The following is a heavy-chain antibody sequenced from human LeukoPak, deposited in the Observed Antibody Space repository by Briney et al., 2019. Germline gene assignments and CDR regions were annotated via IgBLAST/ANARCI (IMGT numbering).Heavy chain of an antibody. J-gene: IGHJ2*01. D-gene: IGHD1-26*01. CDR1: GGSVSSYY. V-gene: IGHV4-59*08. Sequence: SETLSLTCTVSGGSVSSYYWSWIRQPPGKGLEWIGYIYYSGSTNYNPSLKSRVTISVDTSKNQFSLKLSSVTAADTAVYYCARRIGNLFDLWGRGTLVTVSS. CDR3: ARRIGNLFDL. CDR2: IYYSGST.